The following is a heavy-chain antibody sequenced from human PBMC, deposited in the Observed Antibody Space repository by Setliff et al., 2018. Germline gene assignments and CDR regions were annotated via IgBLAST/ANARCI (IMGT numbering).Heavy chain of an antibody. CDR2: IRSDGSNK. CDR3: AKPRPGWPAGFDS. CDR1: GFMFSTYG. Sequence: RLSCAASGFMFSTYGMHWVRQAPGKGLEWVAYIRSDGSNKYYTDLVKGRFSITRDNSKNTLYLQMSSLRPEDTALYYCAKPRPGWPAGFDSWGQGTLVTVSS. V-gene: IGHV3-30*02. D-gene: IGHD6-19*01. J-gene: IGHJ4*02.